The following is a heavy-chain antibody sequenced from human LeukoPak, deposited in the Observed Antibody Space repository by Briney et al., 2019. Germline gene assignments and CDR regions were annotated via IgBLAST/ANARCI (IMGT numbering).Heavy chain of an antibody. CDR2: IYYSGST. Sequence: SETLSLTCTVSGGSISSYYWSWIRQPPGKGLEWIGYIYYSGSTNYNPSLKSRGTISVDTSKNQFSLKLSSVTAADTDVYYCARWSFSYYYGMDVWGQGTTVTVSS. V-gene: IGHV4-59*08. D-gene: IGHD3-10*01. CDR3: ARWSFSYYYGMDV. CDR1: GGSISSYY. J-gene: IGHJ6*02.